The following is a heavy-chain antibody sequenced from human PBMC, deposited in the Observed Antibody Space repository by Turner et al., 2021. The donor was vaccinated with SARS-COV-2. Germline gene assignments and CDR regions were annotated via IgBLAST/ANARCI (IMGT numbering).Heavy chain of an antibody. CDR3: ARDLVAYGMDV. CDR1: GFIVSSKY. V-gene: IGHV3-53*04. CDR2: IYSGGST. Sequence: EVQLVESGGGLVQPRGSLRLSCAASGFIVSSKYMSWVRQAPGKGLEWVSVIYSGGSTYYADSVKGRFTISRHNSKNTLYLQMNSLRAEDTAVYYCARDLVAYGMDVWGQGTTVTVSS. D-gene: IGHD2-15*01. J-gene: IGHJ6*02.